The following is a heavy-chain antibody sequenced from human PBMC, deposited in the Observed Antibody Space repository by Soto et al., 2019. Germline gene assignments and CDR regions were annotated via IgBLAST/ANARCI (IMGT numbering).Heavy chain of an antibody. D-gene: IGHD3-16*01. CDR1: GYTFTSYA. CDR3: SRSPTFGGLEI. J-gene: IGHJ3*02. CDR2: INAVNSNT. Sequence: ASVKVSCNASGYTFTSYAMHWVRQAPGQRLERKRWINAVNSNTKYSQKFQGRVTIIWDTSASTAYMELSSLISEVTAVYYCSRSPTFGGLEIWGQGTMVTVPS. V-gene: IGHV1-3*01.